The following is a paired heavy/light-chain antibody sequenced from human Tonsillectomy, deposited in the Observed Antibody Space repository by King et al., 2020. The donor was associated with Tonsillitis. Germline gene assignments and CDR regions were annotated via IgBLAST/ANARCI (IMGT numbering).Light chain of an antibody. CDR1: NIGNKN. V-gene: IGLV3-9*01. J-gene: IGLJ3*02. CDR2: RDS. CDR3: QVWDSSTWV. Sequence: SYVLTQPLSVSVALGQTARITCGGNNIGNKNVHWYQQKPGQAPVLVIFRDSNRPSGIPDQFSGSNSGNTATLTISRARAGDEADYYCQVWDSSTWVFGGGTKLTVL.
Heavy chain of an antibody. CDR3: ARAGESLDY. CDR1: GYTFTTFG. V-gene: IGHV1-18*01. Sequence: QIQLVQSGAEVKKPGASVKVSCKPSGYTFTTFGLSWVRQAPGQGLQWMGWINAYNGNTKSAQKVQDRLTLTADTSTSTAYMELRSLRSDDTAIYYCARAGESLDYWGQGTLVTVSS. CDR2: INAYNGNT. J-gene: IGHJ4*02. D-gene: IGHD1-1*01.